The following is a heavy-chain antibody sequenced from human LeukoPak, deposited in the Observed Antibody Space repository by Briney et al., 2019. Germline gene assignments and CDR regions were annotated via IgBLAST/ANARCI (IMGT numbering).Heavy chain of an antibody. V-gene: IGHV3-7*01. CDR2: INEGANVK. CDR1: GFTVSDNY. CDR3: ARVGKNGWDFDH. D-gene: IGHD6-19*01. Sequence: GGSLRLSCAASGFTVSDNYMSWVRQAPGKGLEWLANINEGANVKFYVDSVKGRFIISRDNTKNSLYLQMSILRAEDTALYYCARVGKNGWDFDHWGQGTLVTVSS. J-gene: IGHJ4*02.